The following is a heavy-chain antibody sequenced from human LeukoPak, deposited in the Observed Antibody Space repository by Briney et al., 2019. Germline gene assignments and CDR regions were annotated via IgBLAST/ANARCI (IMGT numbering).Heavy chain of an antibody. CDR2: IGGSGGIT. J-gene: IGHJ4*02. CDR3: AKGDQWELPRAPESAAHYFDY. D-gene: IGHD1-26*01. CDR1: GFTFSSYA. V-gene: IGHV3-23*01. Sequence: PAGSLRLSCAASGFTFSSYAMSCVRQAPGKGLDWVSAIGGSGGITYYADSVKGRFTISGDNSKNTLYLQMNSLRAEDTAIYYCAKGDQWELPRAPESAAHYFDYWGQGTLVTVSS.